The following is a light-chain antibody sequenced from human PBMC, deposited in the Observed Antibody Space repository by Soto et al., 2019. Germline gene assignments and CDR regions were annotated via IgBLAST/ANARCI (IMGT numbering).Light chain of an antibody. CDR2: TAS. V-gene: IGKV1-39*01. CDR1: QSISSC. Sequence: DIQMTQSPSSLSVSVGDRVTITCRASQSISSCLNWYQQRPGKAPKLLISTASSLQSGVPSRFSASGSGTDFTLTISSLQPEDFATYYCQQSYSTPRETFGQGTKVDIK. CDR3: QQSYSTPRET. J-gene: IGKJ1*01.